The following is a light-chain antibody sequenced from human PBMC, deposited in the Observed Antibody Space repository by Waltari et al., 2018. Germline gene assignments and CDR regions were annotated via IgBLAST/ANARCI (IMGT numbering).Light chain of an antibody. CDR1: RSDVGVYNH. Sequence: QSALTQPASVSGSPGPSITISCPRTRSDVGVYNHVSWDQHHPGKAPKLMIYDVSNRPSGVSNRFSGSKSGNTASLTISGLQAEDEADYYCSSYTSSSTRVFGTGTKVTVL. CDR3: SSYTSSSTRV. V-gene: IGLV2-14*03. J-gene: IGLJ1*01. CDR2: DVS.